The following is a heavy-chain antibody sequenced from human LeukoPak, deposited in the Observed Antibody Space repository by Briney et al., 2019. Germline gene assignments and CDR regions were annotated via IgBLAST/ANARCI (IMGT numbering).Heavy chain of an antibody. V-gene: IGHV1-69*13. J-gene: IGHJ3*02. CDR2: IIPIFGTA. Sequence: SVKVSCKASGYTFTGYYMHWVRQAPGQGLEWMGGIIPIFGTANYAQKFQGRVTITADESTSTAYMELSSLRSEDTAVYYCARELAYCGGDCYSYAFDIWGQGTMVTVSS. CDR1: GYTFTGYY. CDR3: ARELAYCGGDCYSYAFDI. D-gene: IGHD2-21*02.